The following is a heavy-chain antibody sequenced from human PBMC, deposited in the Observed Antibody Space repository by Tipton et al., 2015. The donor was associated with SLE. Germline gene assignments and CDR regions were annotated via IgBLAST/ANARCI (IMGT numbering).Heavy chain of an antibody. Sequence: TLSLTCAVYGGSFSGYYWSWIRQPPGKGLEWIGEINHSGSTNYNPSLKGRVTISVDTSRNQFSLKLSSVTAADTAMYYCARDPGLELSYYHYYYIAVWGKTATVTVSS. CDR3: ARDPGLELSYYHYYYIAV. CDR1: GGSFSGYY. CDR2: INHSGST. J-gene: IGHJ6*03. D-gene: IGHD1-7*01. V-gene: IGHV4-34*01.